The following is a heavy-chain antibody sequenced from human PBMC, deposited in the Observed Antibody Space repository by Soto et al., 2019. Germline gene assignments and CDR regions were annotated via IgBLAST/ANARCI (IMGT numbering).Heavy chain of an antibody. CDR1: GFTFSSYG. CDR2: IWYDGSNK. J-gene: IGHJ3*02. Sequence: GGSLRLSCAASGFTFSSYGMHWVRQAPGKGLEWVAVIWYDGSNKYYADSVKGRFTISRDNSKNTLYLQMNSLRAEDTAVYYCAKDRRNYGDFDAFDIWGQGTMVTVSS. CDR3: AKDRRNYGDFDAFDI. D-gene: IGHD4-17*01. V-gene: IGHV3-33*06.